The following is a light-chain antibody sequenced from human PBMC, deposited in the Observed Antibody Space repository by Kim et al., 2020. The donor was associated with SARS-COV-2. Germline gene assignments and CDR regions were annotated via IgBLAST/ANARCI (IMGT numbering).Light chain of an antibody. CDR2: SNN. CDR1: SSNIGSNT. J-gene: IGLJ3*02. Sequence: RVTSSCSGTSSNIGSNTVNWYQQLPGTAPKLLIFSNNERPSGVPDRFSGSKSGTSASLAISGLQSEDEADYYCAVWDDSLTGSWVFGGGTQLTVL. CDR3: AVWDDSLTGSWV. V-gene: IGLV1-44*01.